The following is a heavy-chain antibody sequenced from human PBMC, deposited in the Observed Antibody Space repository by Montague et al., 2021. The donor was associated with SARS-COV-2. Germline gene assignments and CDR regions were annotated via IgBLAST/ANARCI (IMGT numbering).Heavy chain of an antibody. CDR1: GGSFSGYY. J-gene: IGHJ2*01. V-gene: IGHV4-34*01. D-gene: IGHD3-22*01. CDR3: ARGAPTITMIVVVFTGAGWYFDL. CDR2: INHSGST. Sequence: TLSLTCAVHGGSFSGYYWSWIRQPPGKGLEWIGEINHSGSTNYNPSLKSRVSISVDASKNQFSPKLSSVTAADTAVYYCARGAPTITMIVVVFTGAGWYFDLWGRGTLVTVSS.